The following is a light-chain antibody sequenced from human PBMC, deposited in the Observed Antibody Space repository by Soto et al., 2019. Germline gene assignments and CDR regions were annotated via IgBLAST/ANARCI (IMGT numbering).Light chain of an antibody. V-gene: IGKV3-15*01. CDR1: QSVYST. CDR2: HAS. J-gene: IGKJ4*01. CDR3: QQYNKWPLT. Sequence: EIVMTQSPATLSVSPGERATLSCRASQSVYSTLAWYQQKPGQAPSLLIYHASTRATGIPVRFSGSGSGTEFTLTISSLQSEDFAVYYCQQYNKWPLTFGGGTKLEIK.